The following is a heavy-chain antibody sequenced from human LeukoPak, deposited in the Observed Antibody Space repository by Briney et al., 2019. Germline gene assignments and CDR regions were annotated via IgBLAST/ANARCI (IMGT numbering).Heavy chain of an antibody. D-gene: IGHD1-1*01. J-gene: IGHJ4*02. V-gene: IGHV4-39*01. CDR1: GGSISSSSHY. CDR3: ARHREYKVVSIDY. Sequence: NPSETLSLTCTVFGGSISSSSHYWGWIRQPPGEGLEWIGSIYFSGSTYYSPSLKSRVTISVDPSTNQFSLKLSSVTAADTAVYYCARHREYKVVSIDYWGQGTLVTVSS. CDR2: IYFSGST.